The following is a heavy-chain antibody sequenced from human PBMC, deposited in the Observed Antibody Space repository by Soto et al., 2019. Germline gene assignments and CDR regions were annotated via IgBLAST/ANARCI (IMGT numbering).Heavy chain of an antibody. CDR2: INSDGSST. CDR3: AREMVGYSGSYDY. CDR1: GFTFSSYW. D-gene: IGHD1-26*01. Sequence: GGSLRLSCAASGFTFSSYWMHWIRQAPGKGLVWVSRINSDGSSTSYADSVKGRFTISRDNAKNTLYLQMNSLRAEDTAVYYCAREMVGYSGSYDYWGQGTLVTVSS. V-gene: IGHV3-74*01. J-gene: IGHJ4*02.